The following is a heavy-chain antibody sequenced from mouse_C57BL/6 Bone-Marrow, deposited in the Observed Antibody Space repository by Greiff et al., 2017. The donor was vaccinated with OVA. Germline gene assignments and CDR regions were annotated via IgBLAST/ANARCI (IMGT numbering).Heavy chain of an antibody. CDR3: AREGYSNFYYAMDY. CDR2: IYPRSGNT. J-gene: IGHJ4*01. CDR1: GYTFTSYG. Sequence: QVQLQQSGAELARPGASVKLSCKASGYTFTSYGISWVKQRTGQGLEWIGEIYPRSGNTYYNEKFKGKATLTADKSSSTAYMELRSLTSEDSAVYFCAREGYSNFYYAMDYWGQGTSVTVSS. V-gene: IGHV1-81*01. D-gene: IGHD2-5*01.